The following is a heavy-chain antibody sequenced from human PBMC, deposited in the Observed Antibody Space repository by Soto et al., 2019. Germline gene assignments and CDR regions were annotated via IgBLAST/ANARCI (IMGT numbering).Heavy chain of an antibody. J-gene: IGHJ6*02. CDR2: ISSNGGST. V-gene: IGHV3-64D*06. D-gene: IGHD3-9*01. Sequence: GGSLRLSCSASGFTFSSYAMHWVRQAPGKGLEYVSAISSNGGSTYYADSVKGRSTISRDNSKNTLYLQMSSLRAEDTAVYYCVKGLLTGYYRGGYYSYYGMDVWGQGTTVTVSS. CDR3: VKGLLTGYYRGGYYSYYGMDV. CDR1: GFTFSSYA.